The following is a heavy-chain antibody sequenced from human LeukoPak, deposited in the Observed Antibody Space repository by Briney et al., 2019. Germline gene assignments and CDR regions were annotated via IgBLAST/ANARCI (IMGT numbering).Heavy chain of an antibody. Sequence: SETLSLTCTVSGGSISSSPYYWGWNRQPPGKGLEWIGSIYYSGTTHYNPSLESRVTISVDTSKNQFSLKLASVTAADTAIYYCAKGTGGFSYYNWFDPWGQGTLVTVSS. D-gene: IGHD5-18*01. CDR1: GGSISSSPYY. CDR3: AKGTGGFSYYNWFDP. CDR2: IYYSGTT. V-gene: IGHV4-39*07. J-gene: IGHJ5*02.